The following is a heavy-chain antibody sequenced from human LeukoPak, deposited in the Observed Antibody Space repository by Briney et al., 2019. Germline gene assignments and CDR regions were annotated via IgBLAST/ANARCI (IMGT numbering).Heavy chain of an antibody. CDR2: INPNSGGT. CDR1: GYTFTGYY. V-gene: IGHV1-2*02. D-gene: IGHD3-10*01. Sequence: ASVKVSCKASGYTFTGYYMHWVRQAPGQGLEWMGWINPNSGGTNYAQKFQGRVTMTRDTSISTAYMELSRLRSDDTAVYYCARGPPHYYGSGHTPLNYFDYWGQGTLVTVSS. J-gene: IGHJ4*02. CDR3: ARGPPHYYGSGHTPLNYFDY.